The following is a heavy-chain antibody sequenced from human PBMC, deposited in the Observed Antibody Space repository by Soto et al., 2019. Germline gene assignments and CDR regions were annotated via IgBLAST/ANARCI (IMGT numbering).Heavy chain of an antibody. J-gene: IGHJ4*02. CDR1: GFTFSSYA. CDR2: ISYDGSNK. CDR3: ARGPIHYGDYLDY. D-gene: IGHD4-17*01. V-gene: IGHV3-30-3*01. Sequence: QVQLVESGGGVVQPGRSLRLSCAASGFTFSSYAMHWVRQAPGKGLEWVAVISYDGSNKYYADSVKSRFTISRDNSKNTLYLQMNSLRAEDTAVYYCARGPIHYGDYLDYWGQGTLVTVSS.